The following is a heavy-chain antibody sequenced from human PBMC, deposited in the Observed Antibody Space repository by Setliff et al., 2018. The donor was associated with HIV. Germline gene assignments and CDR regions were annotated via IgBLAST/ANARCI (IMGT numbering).Heavy chain of an antibody. V-gene: IGHV3-30*04. D-gene: IGHD6-13*01. J-gene: IGHJ4*01. CDR2: ISYDGSNK. CDR3: AREVAADGTYFDY. CDR1: GFTFSNSA. Sequence: RLSCAASGFTFSNSAMHWVRQAPGKGLGWVAGISYDGSNKYYTDSVKGRFTISRDNSKNTLYLQMNSLRAEDSAVYYCAREVAADGTYFDYWGQGALVTVSS.